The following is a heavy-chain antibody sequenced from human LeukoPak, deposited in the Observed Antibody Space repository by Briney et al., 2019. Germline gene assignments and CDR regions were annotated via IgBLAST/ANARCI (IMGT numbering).Heavy chain of an antibody. CDR1: NDSFTSYY. CDR2: VYPSGGA. J-gene: IGHJ5*02. Sequence: SETLSLTCTVSNDSFTSYYWSWIRQPAGKGLEWIGRVYPSGGANYNPSLRSRVILSADTSKNQVFLRLTSVTAADTAVYYCARMIGVGDKYFDPWGQGAPVTVSS. D-gene: IGHD3-22*01. CDR3: ARMIGVGDKYFDP. V-gene: IGHV4-4*07.